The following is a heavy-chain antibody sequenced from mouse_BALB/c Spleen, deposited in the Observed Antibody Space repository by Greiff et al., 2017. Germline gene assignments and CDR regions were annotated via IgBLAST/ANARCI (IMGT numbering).Heavy chain of an antibody. CDR3: ARGLGDFWFAY. V-gene: IGHV1S137*01. J-gene: IGHJ3*01. CDR1: GYTFTDYA. Sequence: VKLVESGAELVRPGVSVKISCKGSGYTFTDYAMHWVKQSHAKSLEWIGVISTYYGDASYNQKFKGKATMTVDKSSSTAYMELARLTSEDSAIYYCARGLGDFWFAYWGQGTLVTVSA. CDR2: ISTYYGDA. D-gene: IGHD2-13*01.